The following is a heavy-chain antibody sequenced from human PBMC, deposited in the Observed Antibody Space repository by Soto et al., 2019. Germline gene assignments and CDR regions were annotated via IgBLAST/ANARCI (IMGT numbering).Heavy chain of an antibody. Sequence: SQTLSLPCSISWDSVSSNRAAWHWIRQSPSRGLEWLGRTYYRSKWFSDYAVSVKSRLTINADTSKNQISLQLNSVTPEDTALYFCARVPYSGSYHFDYWGQGTLVTVSS. V-gene: IGHV6-1*01. D-gene: IGHD1-26*01. CDR2: TYYRSKWFS. CDR3: ARVPYSGSYHFDY. CDR1: WDSVSSNRAA. J-gene: IGHJ4*02.